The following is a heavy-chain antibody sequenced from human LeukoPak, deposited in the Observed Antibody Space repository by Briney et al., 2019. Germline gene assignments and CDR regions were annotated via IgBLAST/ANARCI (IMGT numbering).Heavy chain of an antibody. J-gene: IGHJ4*02. CDR1: GFTFSSYA. CDR2: ISSNGGTT. Sequence: GGSLRLSCSASGFTFSSYAMHWVRQAPGKGLEYVSTISSNGGTTYYADSVKGRFTISRDNSKNTLFLQMNSLTAEDTAVYYCAKAGPYYSDSWGQGTLVTVSS. CDR3: AKAGPYYSDS. V-gene: IGHV3-64*04.